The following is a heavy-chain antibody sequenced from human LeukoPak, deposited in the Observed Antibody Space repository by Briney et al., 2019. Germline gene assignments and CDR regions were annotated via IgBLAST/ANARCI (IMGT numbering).Heavy chain of an antibody. Sequence: ASVKVSCKASRYTLTDYYLHWVRQAPGQGLEWMGWINPNSGGTNHAQKFQGRVTMTRDTSINTAYLDLSRLRSDDTAVYYCARSHYYDSSGYSTRDAFDIWGQGTMVTVSS. V-gene: IGHV1-2*02. J-gene: IGHJ3*02. CDR1: RYTLTDYY. CDR3: ARSHYYDSSGYSTRDAFDI. D-gene: IGHD3-22*01. CDR2: INPNSGGT.